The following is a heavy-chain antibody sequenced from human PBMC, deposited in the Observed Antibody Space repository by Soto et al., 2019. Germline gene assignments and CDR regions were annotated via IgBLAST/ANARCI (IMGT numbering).Heavy chain of an antibody. CDR2: ISARGASS. V-gene: IGHV3-23*01. CDR3: AKGSIEYSASVDN. J-gene: IGHJ4*02. Sequence: EVQLLESGGGLVQPGGSLRLSCAASGFSFSSYAMVWVRQAPGKGLEWVSVISARGASSYFADSVKGRFTISRDNSKNVLSLEMNSLRDEATAIYFCAKGSIEYSASVDNWGQGTLVLVSS. CDR1: GFSFSSYA. D-gene: IGHD5-12*01.